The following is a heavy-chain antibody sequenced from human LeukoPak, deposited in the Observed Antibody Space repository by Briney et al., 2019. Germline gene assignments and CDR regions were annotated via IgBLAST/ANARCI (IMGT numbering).Heavy chain of an antibody. CDR3: ASASPAGDY. V-gene: IGHV3-7*01. D-gene: IGHD2-2*01. Sequence: PGGSLRLSCAASGFTFSRFWMSWVRQAPGKWLEWVAYIKQDGSEKYYVDSVKGRFTISRDNAKNSLHLQMSSLRAEDTAIYYCASASPAGDYWGQGTQVTVSS. CDR1: GFTFSRFW. J-gene: IGHJ4*02. CDR2: IKQDGSEK.